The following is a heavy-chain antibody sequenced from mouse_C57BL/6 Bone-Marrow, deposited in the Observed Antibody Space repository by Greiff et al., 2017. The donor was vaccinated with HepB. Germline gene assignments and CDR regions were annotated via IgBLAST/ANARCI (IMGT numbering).Heavy chain of an antibody. Sequence: EVKLVESGGGLVKPGGSLKLSCAASGFTFSSYAMSWVRQTPEKRLEWVATISDGGSYTYYPDNVKGRFTISRDNAKNNLYLQMSHLKSEDTAMYYCTDYYAMDYWGQGTSVTVSS. CDR1: GFTFSSYA. J-gene: IGHJ4*01. V-gene: IGHV5-4*03. CDR2: ISDGGSYT. CDR3: TDYYAMDY.